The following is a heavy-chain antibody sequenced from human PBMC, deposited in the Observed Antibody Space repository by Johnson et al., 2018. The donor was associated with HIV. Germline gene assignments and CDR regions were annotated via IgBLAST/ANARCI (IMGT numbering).Heavy chain of an antibody. CDR1: GFTVSRNY. CDR3: ARVSLAYSYGYDAFDI. CDR2: LYSGGVT. V-gene: IGHV3-66*02. J-gene: IGHJ3*02. D-gene: IGHD5-18*01. Sequence: EKLVESGGGLVQRGGSLRLSCAGSGFTVSRNYMICVRHATGKGLEWVSILYSGGVTNYADSVKGRFTISRDNSKNTLYLQMNSLRTEDTAVYYCARVSLAYSYGYDAFDIWGQGTMVTVSS.